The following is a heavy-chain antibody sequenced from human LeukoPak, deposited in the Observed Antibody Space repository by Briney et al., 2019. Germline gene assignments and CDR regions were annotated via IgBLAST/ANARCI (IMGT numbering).Heavy chain of an antibody. V-gene: IGHV4-34*01. D-gene: IGHD6-19*01. CDR1: GGSFSGYY. CDR2: INHSGST. J-gene: IGHJ4*02. CDR3: ARGLSGWYGGAYDY. Sequence: SETLSLTCAVYGGSFSGYYWSRIRQPLGKGLEWIGEINHSGSTNYNPSLKSRVTISVDTSKNQFSLKLSSVTAADTAVYYCARGLSGWYGGAYDYWGQGTLVTVSS.